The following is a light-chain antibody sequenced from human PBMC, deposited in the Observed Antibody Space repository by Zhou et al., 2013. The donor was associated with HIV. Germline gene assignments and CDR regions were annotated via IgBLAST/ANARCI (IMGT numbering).Light chain of an antibody. Sequence: DIQMTQSPSSLSASVGDRVTITCRASHSISSWLAWYQQKPGKAPKLLIYAASNLQSGVPSRFSGSGSGTDFTLTINSLQPEDFATYYCQQSYTTPITFGQGTRLEIK. CDR1: HSISSW. CDR2: AAS. CDR3: QQSYTTPIT. V-gene: IGKV1-39*01. J-gene: IGKJ5*01.